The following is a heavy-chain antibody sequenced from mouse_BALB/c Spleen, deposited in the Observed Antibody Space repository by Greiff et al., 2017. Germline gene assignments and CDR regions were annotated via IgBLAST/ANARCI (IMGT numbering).Heavy chain of an antibody. CDR1: GFNIKDTY. J-gene: IGHJ4*01. CDR3: ARDSSGYDYAMDY. Sequence: VQLQQSGAELVKPGASVKLSCTASGFNIKDTYMHWVKQRPEQGLEWIGRIDPANGNTKYDPKFQGKATITADTSSNTAYLQLSSLTSEDTAVYYCARDSSGYDYAMDYWGQGTSVTVSS. V-gene: IGHV14-3*02. D-gene: IGHD3-2*01. CDR2: IDPANGNT.